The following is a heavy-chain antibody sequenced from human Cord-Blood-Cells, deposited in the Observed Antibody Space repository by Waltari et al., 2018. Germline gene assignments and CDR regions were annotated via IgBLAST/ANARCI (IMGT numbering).Heavy chain of an antibody. CDR3: ARYGASMDV. J-gene: IGHJ6*04. V-gene: IGHV4-34*01. Sequence: QVQLQQWGAGLLKPSETLSLTCAVYGGSFSGYYWSWIRQPPGKGLEWIGEINHSGSTNHNPSPKSPVTISVDTAKNPVSLELSSVNAGDTAVYYCARYGASMDVRGKGTTVTVSS. CDR2: INHSGST. D-gene: IGHD3-10*01. CDR1: GGSFSGYY.